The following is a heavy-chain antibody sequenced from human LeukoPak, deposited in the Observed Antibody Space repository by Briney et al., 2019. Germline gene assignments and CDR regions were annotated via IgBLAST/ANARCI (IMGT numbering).Heavy chain of an antibody. CDR1: GGSFSGYY. J-gene: IGHJ4*02. V-gene: IGHV4-34*01. D-gene: IGHD2-15*01. CDR3: ARGRDIVVVVAATRRRDYLDY. CDR2: INHSGST. Sequence: SETLSLTCAVYGGSFSGYYWSWIRQPPGKGLEWIGEINHSGSTNYNPSLKSRVTISVDTSKNQFSLKLSSVTAADTAVYYCARGRDIVVVVAATRRRDYLDYWGQGTLVTVSS.